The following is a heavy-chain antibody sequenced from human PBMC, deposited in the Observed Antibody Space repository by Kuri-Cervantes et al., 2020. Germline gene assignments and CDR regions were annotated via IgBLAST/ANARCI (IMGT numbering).Heavy chain of an antibody. CDR2: INPNSGGT. CDR1: GYTFTGYY. CDR3: ATGYDSSGPPVGAFDI. V-gene: IGHV1-2*02. D-gene: IGHD3-22*01. J-gene: IGHJ3*02. Sequence: ASVKVSCKASGYTFTGYYMHWVRQAPGQGLEWMGWINPNSGGTNYAQKFQGRVTMTRDTSISTAYMELSRLRSDDTAVYYCATGYDSSGPPVGAFDIWGQGTMVTVSS.